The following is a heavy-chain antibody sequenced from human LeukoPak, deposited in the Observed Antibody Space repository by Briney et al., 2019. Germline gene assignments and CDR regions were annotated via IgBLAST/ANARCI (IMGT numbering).Heavy chain of an antibody. V-gene: IGHV4-34*01. CDR3: ARAAMVRGVRLYYFDY. CDR1: GGSFSGYY. Sequence: PSETLSLTCAVYGGSFSGYYWSWIRQPPGKGLEWIGEINHSGSTNYNPSLKSRVTISVDTSKNQFSLKLSSVTAADTAVYYCARAAMVRGVRLYYFDYWGQGTLVTVPS. D-gene: IGHD3-10*01. J-gene: IGHJ4*02. CDR2: INHSGST.